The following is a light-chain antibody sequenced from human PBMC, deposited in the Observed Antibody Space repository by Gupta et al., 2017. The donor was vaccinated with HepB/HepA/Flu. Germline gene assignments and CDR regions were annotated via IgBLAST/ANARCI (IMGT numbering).Light chain of an antibody. CDR1: QSISSY. CDR3: QQSYSEWT. V-gene: IGKV1-39*01. J-gene: IGKJ1*01. Sequence: DIQMTQSPSSLSASVGDRVTITCRASQSISSYLNWYQQDPGKAPKLLIYAASTLQRGVPTRFSGSGDGTDFTLTSSRRQPEDFANYYGQQSYSEWTFGQGTKVEIK. CDR2: AAS.